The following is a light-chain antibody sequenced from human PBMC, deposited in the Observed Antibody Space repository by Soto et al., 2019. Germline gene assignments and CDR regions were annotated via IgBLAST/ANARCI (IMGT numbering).Light chain of an antibody. CDR1: GRDIGAYDY. V-gene: IGLV2-14*01. J-gene: IGLJ1*01. CDR3: SSYTTYYFYV. Sequence: QSALTQPASVSGSPGQSITISCTGSGRDIGAYDYVSWYQQHPGKAPKLIIYGVKNRPSGVSNRFSASKSAFTASLTISGLQTEDEADYYCSSYTTYYFYVFGPGTTLTVL. CDR2: GVK.